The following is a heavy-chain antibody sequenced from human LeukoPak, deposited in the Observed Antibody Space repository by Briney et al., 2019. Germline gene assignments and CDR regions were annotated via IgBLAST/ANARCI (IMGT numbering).Heavy chain of an antibody. Sequence: GGSLRLSCAPSGFTFDDYAMHWVRQAPGQGLEWVSGINCNSGIIGYADSMKGRFTISRDNVKNSLSLQMNSLRAEDTAFYYCAKARRNYYGSGSYYDYWGQGTLVTVSS. CDR2: INCNSGII. CDR3: AKARRNYYGSGSYYDY. J-gene: IGHJ4*02. CDR1: GFTFDDYA. V-gene: IGHV3-9*01. D-gene: IGHD3-10*01.